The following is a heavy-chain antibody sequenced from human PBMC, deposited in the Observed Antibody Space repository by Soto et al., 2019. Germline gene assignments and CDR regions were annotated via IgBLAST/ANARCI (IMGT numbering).Heavy chain of an antibody. CDR3: AKDATGTTRKFDY. Sequence: EVQLLESGGDLVQPGGSLRLSCAASGFTFSSYAMSWVRQAPGKGLEWVSAISGSGGNTYYADSVKGRFTISRDNSKNTLYLQMTSLRAEDTAVYYCAKDATGTTRKFDYWGQGTLVTVSS. V-gene: IGHV3-23*01. J-gene: IGHJ4*02. CDR1: GFTFSSYA. CDR2: ISGSGGNT. D-gene: IGHD1-7*01.